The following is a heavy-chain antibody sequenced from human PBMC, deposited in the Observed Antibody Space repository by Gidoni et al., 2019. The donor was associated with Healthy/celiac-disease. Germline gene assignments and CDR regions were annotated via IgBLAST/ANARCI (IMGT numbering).Heavy chain of an antibody. V-gene: IGHV3-30*18. CDR3: AKSTTWELQTPFDY. CDR1: GFIFSSFG. CDR2: ISYDGSNK. J-gene: IGHJ4*02. Sequence: QVQLVESGGGVVQPGRSLRLSCSASGFIFSSFGMHGVRQAPGKGLEWVAVISYDGSNKYYVDSVKGRFTISRDNSKNTLYLQMNSLRAEDTAVYYCAKSTTWELQTPFDYWGQGSLVTVSS. D-gene: IGHD1-26*01.